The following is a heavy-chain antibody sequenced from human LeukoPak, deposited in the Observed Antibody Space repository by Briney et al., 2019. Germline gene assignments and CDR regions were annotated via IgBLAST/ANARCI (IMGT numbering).Heavy chain of an antibody. CDR2: VYTSGST. D-gene: IGHD3-10*01. CDR1: GVSISSGSYY. CDR3: ARGAYFYGSGINWFDP. V-gene: IGHV4-61*09. J-gene: IGHJ5*02. Sequence: SETLSLTCTVSGVSISSGSYYWGWLRQPAGRGLEWIGHVYTSGSTNYHPSLKSRVTISVDTSKHQFSLKLSYVTAADTAVYYCARGAYFYGSGINWFDPWGKGTLVTVSS.